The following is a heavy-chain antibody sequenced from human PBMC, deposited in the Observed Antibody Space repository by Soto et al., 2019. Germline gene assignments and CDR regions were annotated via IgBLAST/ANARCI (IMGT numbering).Heavy chain of an antibody. CDR1: GGSISSGDYC. CDR2: IYYSGST. D-gene: IGHD3-16*01. Sequence: SETLSLTCTVSGGSISSGDYCWSWIRQPPGKGLEWIGYIYYSGSTYYNPSLKSRVTISVDTSKNQFSLKLSSVTAADTAVYYCPRDRSDYVWGSYPVMNVWGQGTTVTVSS. J-gene: IGHJ6*02. V-gene: IGHV4-30-4*01. CDR3: PRDRSDYVWGSYPVMNV.